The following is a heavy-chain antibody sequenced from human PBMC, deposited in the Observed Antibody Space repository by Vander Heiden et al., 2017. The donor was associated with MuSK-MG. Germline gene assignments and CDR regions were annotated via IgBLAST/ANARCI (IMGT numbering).Heavy chain of an antibody. CDR3: AKDQGRGSGYSNYYYGMDV. CDR2: ISGSGDSS. D-gene: IGHD3-22*01. Sequence: EVQLLESGGGLVQPGGSLRLSCAASGFSFSSYAMSWVRQAPGKGLEWVSVISGSGDSSNSADAVRGRVTISRDNSKNTLYLQMNRLRAEDTAVYYCAKDQGRGSGYSNYYYGMDVWGQGTTVTVSS. V-gene: IGHV3-23*01. CDR1: GFSFSSYA. J-gene: IGHJ6*02.